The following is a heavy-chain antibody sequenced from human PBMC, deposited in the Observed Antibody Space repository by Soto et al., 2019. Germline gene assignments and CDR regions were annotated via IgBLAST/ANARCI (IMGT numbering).Heavy chain of an antibody. CDR1: GGSISSSSYY. CDR3: ARRKQWGVPRYYYYGRAV. V-gene: IGHV4-39*01. CDR2: IYYSGST. D-gene: IGHD6-19*01. Sequence: LSETLSLTCTVSGGSISSSSYYWGWIRQPPGRGLEWIGSIYYSGSTYYNPSLKSRVTISVDTSKNQFSLKLSSVTAADTAVYYFARRKQWGVPRYYYYGRAVGGKGTAVPVSP. J-gene: IGHJ6*04.